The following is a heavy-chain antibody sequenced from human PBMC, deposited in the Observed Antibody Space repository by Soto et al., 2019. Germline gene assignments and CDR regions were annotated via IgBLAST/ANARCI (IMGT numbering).Heavy chain of an antibody. J-gene: IGHJ4*02. Sequence: SETLSLTCAVYGGSFSGYYWSWIRQPPGKGLEWIGEINHSGSTNYNPSLKSRVTISVDTSKNQFSLKLSSVTAADTAVYYCARLALRQPFDYSGQGTLVTVSA. CDR2: INHSGST. CDR3: ARLALRQPFDY. CDR1: GGSFSGYY. D-gene: IGHD3-16*01. V-gene: IGHV4-34*01.